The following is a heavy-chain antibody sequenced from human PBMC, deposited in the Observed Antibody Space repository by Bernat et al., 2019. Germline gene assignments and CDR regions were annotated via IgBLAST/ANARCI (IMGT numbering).Heavy chain of an antibody. CDR1: GFTFSSYW. V-gene: IGHV3-7*03. CDR3: AKAEYYYYYGMDV. Sequence: EVQLVESGGGLVQPGGSLRLSCAASGFTFSSYWMSWVRQAPGKGLEWVANIKQDGSEKYYVDSVKGRFTISRDNAKNSLYLQMNSLRAEDTAVYYCAKAEYYYYYGMDVWGQGTTVTVSS. J-gene: IGHJ6*02. CDR2: IKQDGSEK.